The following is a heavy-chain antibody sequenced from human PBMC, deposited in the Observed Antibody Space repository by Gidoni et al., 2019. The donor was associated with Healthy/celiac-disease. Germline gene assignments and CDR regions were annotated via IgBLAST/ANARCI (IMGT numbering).Heavy chain of an antibody. J-gene: IGHJ4*02. D-gene: IGHD3-22*01. Sequence: EVQLVESGRGLVQPGGSLRLSWAASGFTFSIYWMCWVRQAPGKGLEVVANIKQDVSEKYYVDSVKCRFTISIDNAKNSLYLQMNSLRAEDTAVYYCARDKAGRDYYDSTEGFDYWGQGTLGTVSS. CDR2: IKQDVSEK. CDR3: ARDKAGRDYYDSTEGFDY. V-gene: IGHV3-7*01. CDR1: GFTFSIYW.